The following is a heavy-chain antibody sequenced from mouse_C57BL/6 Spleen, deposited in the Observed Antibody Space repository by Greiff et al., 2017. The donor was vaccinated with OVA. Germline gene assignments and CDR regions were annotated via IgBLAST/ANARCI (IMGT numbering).Heavy chain of an antibody. CDR3: ASPNGYYYDMYY. Sequence: EVMLVESGGGLVKPGGSVKLSCAASGFNFSDYEMHWVRQEPEKGLEWVAYISSGGSTIYYADTVKGRITITTDNAANTLSLQLSSLRSEDTAVYYCASPNGYYYDMYYWGHGTTVTVSS. J-gene: IGHJ4*01. CDR1: GFNFSDYE. V-gene: IGHV5-17*01. CDR2: ISSGGSTI.